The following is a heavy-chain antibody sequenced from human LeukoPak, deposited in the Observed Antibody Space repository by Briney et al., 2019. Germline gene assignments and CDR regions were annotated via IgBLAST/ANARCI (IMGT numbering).Heavy chain of an antibody. CDR2: IYYSGST. J-gene: IGHJ6*03. V-gene: IGHV4-39*01. CDR1: GGSISSSSYY. CDR3: ARGTRLWGSYYYYMDV. D-gene: IGHD1-26*01. Sequence: SETLSLTCTVSGGSISSSSYYWGWIRQPPGKGLEWIGSIYYSGSTYYNPSLKSRVTISVDTSKNQFSLKLSSVTAADTAVYYCARGTRLWGSYYYYMDVWGKGTTVTISS.